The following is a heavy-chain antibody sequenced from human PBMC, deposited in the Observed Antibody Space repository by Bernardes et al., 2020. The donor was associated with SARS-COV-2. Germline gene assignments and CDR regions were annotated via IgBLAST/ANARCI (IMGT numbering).Heavy chain of an antibody. V-gene: IGHV4-39*01. CDR2: IYYTGST. CDR1: GCSIRSSSYC. Sequence: SETLSLTCTVSGCSIRSSSYCWVWIRQPPGKGLEWIGTIYYTGSTYYNPSLKSRVTISVDTSKHQFSLNLSSVTAADTAVYYCARLQYSFGYNYAFDLWGQGSMVTVSS. D-gene: IGHD5-18*01. CDR3: ARLQYSFGYNYAFDL. J-gene: IGHJ3*01.